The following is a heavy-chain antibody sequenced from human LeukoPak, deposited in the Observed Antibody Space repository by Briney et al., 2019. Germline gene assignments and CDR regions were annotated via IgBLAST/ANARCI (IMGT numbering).Heavy chain of an antibody. J-gene: IGHJ4*02. CDR1: GGSISSSSYY. D-gene: IGHD3-22*01. Sequence: PSETLSLTCTVSGGSISSSSYYWGWIRQPPGKGLEWIGSIYYSGSTYYNPSLESRVTISVDTSKNQFSLKLSSVTAADTAVYYCATGPDYYDSSGYYYYFDYWGQGTLVTVSS. V-gene: IGHV4-39*01. CDR2: IYYSGST. CDR3: ATGPDYYDSSGYYYYFDY.